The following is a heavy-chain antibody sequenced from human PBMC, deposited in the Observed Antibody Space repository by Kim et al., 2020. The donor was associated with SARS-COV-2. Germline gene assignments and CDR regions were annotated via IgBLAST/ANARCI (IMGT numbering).Heavy chain of an antibody. J-gene: IGHJ6*03. Sequence: SQTLSLTCAVYGGSFSGYYWSWIRQPPGKGLEWIGEINHSGSTNYNPSLKSRVTISVDTSKNQFSLKLSSVTAADTAVYYCARGTGWGSNYYYYMDVWGK. D-gene: IGHD2-21*01. CDR2: INHSGST. CDR3: ARGTGWGSNYYYYMDV. CDR1: GGSFSGYY. V-gene: IGHV4-34*01.